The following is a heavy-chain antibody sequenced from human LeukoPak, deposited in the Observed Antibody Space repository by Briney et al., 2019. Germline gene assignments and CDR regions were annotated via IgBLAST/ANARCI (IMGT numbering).Heavy chain of an antibody. V-gene: IGHV1-8*01. CDR3: ARRCIAARPKRGASAGTKRMDV. D-gene: IGHD6-6*01. Sequence: ASVKVSCKASGYTFTSYDINWVRQATGQGLEWMGWMNPNSGNTGYAQKFQGRVTMTRNTSISTAYMELSSLRSEDTAVYYCARRCIAARPKRGASAGTKRMDVWGQGTTVTVSS. CDR1: GYTFTSYD. CDR2: MNPNSGNT. J-gene: IGHJ6*02.